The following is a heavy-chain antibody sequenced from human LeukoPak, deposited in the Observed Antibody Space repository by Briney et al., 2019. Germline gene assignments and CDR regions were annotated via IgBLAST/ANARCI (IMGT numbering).Heavy chain of an antibody. CDR3: ARLARADILTGYSNHFDY. CDR1: GGSISSGDYY. Sequence: PSETLSLTCTVSGGSISSGDYYWSWIRQPPGKGLEWIGYIYYSGSTNYNPSLKSRVTISVDTSKNQFSLKLSSVTAADTAVYYCARLARADILTGYSNHFDYWGQGTLVTVSS. CDR2: IYYSGST. V-gene: IGHV4-61*08. J-gene: IGHJ4*02. D-gene: IGHD3-9*01.